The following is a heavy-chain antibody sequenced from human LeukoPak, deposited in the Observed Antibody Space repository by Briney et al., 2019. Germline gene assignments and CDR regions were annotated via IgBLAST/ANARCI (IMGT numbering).Heavy chain of an antibody. V-gene: IGHV1-18*01. D-gene: IGHD3-22*01. CDR3: ARGYYDSSDFEYFHH. Sequence: ASVKVSCKASGYTFTSYSISWVRRTPGQGLEWMGWISAYNGNTNYAQKLQGRVTMTTDTSTSTAYMELRSLRSDDTAVFYCARGYYDSSDFEYFHHWGQGTLVTVSS. CDR1: GYTFTSYS. CDR2: ISAYNGNT. J-gene: IGHJ1*01.